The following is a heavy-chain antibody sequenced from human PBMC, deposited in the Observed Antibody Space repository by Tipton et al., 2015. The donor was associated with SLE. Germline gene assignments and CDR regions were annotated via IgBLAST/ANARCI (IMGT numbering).Heavy chain of an antibody. J-gene: IGHJ6*02. Sequence: LRPSCTVSGGSISSSSYYWGWIRQPPGKGLEWIGSIYYSGSTYYNPSLKSRVTISVDTSKNQFSLKLSSVTAADTAVYYCAIYGYYYYYGMDVWGQGTTVTVSS. D-gene: IGHD3-16*01. CDR1: GGSISSSSYY. CDR3: AIYGYYYYYGMDV. CDR2: IYYSGST. V-gene: IGHV4-39*07.